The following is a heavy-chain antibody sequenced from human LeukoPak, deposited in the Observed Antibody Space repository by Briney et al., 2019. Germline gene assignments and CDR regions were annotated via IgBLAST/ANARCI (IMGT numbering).Heavy chain of an antibody. CDR1: GFTFSSYS. V-gene: IGHV3-48*04. CDR3: ARDHGDCVGDRLDS. CDR2: IGGSRSGSSRSII. J-gene: IGHJ4*02. D-gene: IGHD2-21*02. Sequence: GGSLRLSCAASGFTFSSYSMNWFRQAPGKGLEWVSYIGGSRSGSSRSIIYYADSVKGRFTISRDNAKNSLYLQMSSLRAEDTAVYYCARDHGDCVGDRLDSWGQGTLVTVSS.